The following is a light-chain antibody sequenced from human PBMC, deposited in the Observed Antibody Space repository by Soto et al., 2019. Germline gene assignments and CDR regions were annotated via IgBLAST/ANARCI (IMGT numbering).Light chain of an antibody. Sequence: QSVLTQPPSASGSPGQSVTISCTGTSSDVGGYNYVSWYQQHPGNAPKVMIYDVNKRPSGVPDRFSGSKSGNTASLTVSGLQAEDEADYYCCSLAGGDNPFVFGTGTKVTVL. CDR3: CSLAGGDNPFV. J-gene: IGLJ1*01. V-gene: IGLV2-8*01. CDR2: DVN. CDR1: SSDVGGYNY.